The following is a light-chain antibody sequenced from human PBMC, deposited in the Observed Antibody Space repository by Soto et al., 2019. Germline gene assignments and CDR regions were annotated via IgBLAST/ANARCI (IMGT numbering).Light chain of an antibody. Sequence: QSVLTQPASVSGSPGQSITISCTGTSSDVGGYNYVSWFQQHPGKAPKLKIYEVSNRPSGVSNRFSGSKSGYTASLTISELQAEDEADYYCTSCTSSSTWVFGGGTKLTVL. V-gene: IGLV2-14*03. CDR2: EVS. CDR3: TSCTSSSTWV. J-gene: IGLJ3*02. CDR1: SSDVGGYNY.